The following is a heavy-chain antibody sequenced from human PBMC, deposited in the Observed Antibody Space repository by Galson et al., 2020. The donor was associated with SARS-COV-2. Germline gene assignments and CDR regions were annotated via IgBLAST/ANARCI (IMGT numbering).Heavy chain of an antibody. CDR3: LAYSSTRHNY. Sequence: GESLKISCSASGFAFSDYAMHWVRQAPGKGLQYVSALSGTGGTSFYADSVSGRFTMSRDNSKNTFYLQMTGLRLEDTAFYYCLAYSSTRHNYWGQGTLVTVSS. CDR1: GFAFSDYA. D-gene: IGHD6-19*01. J-gene: IGHJ4*02. CDR2: LSGTGGTS. V-gene: IGHV3-64D*09.